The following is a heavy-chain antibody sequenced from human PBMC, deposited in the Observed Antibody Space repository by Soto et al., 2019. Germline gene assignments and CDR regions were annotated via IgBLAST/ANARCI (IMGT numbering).Heavy chain of an antibody. CDR2: INHSGST. J-gene: IGHJ5*02. CDR1: GGSFSGYY. Sequence: QVQLQQWGAGLLKPSETLSLTCAVYGGSFSGYYWSWIRQPPGKGLEWIGEINHSGSTNYNPSLKSRVTISVDTSKTQFSLKLSSVTAADTAVYYCARGLGYSSSWSWCNWFDPWGQGTLVTVSS. CDR3: ARGLGYSSSWSWCNWFDP. V-gene: IGHV4-34*01. D-gene: IGHD6-13*01.